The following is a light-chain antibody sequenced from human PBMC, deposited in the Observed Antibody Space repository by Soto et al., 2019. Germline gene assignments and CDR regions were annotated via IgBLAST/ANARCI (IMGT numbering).Light chain of an antibody. J-gene: IGKJ5*01. CDR2: AAS. V-gene: IGKV1D-12*01. Sequence: DIQVTQSPSSVSASVGDRVTITCRASQDIAAYLAWYQHKPGRAPELLIHAASSLQSGVPSRSSGSGSGTDFTLTINSLQPEDFATYYCQQAYSFPITFGQGTRLEIK. CDR1: QDIAAY. CDR3: QQAYSFPIT.